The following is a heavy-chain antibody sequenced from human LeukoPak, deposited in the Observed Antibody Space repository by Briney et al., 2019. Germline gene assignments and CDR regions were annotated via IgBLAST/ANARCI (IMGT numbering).Heavy chain of an antibody. CDR2: VSTDSTYT. V-gene: IGHV3-11*05. CDR1: GFTFSDYY. CDR3: TREDNWYFDL. J-gene: IGHJ2*01. Sequence: GGSLRLSCTASGFTFSDYYMTWIRQAPGKGLEWLSYVSTDSTYTNYADSVKGRFTISRDNAKSSLYLQLNSLTAEDTAVYYCTREDNWYFDLWGCGTLVTVSS.